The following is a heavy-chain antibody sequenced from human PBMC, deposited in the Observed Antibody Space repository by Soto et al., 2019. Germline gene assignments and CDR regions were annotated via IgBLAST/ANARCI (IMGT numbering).Heavy chain of an antibody. Sequence: QLQLQESGPGLVKPSETLSLTCTVSGGSISSSSYYWGWIRQPPGKGLEWIGSIYYSGSTYYNPSLKSRVTISVDTSKNQFSLKLSSVTAADTAVYYCARVDTAMVTVDYWGQGTLVTVSS. CDR1: GGSISSSSYY. CDR2: IYYSGST. D-gene: IGHD5-18*01. V-gene: IGHV4-39*01. J-gene: IGHJ4*02. CDR3: ARVDTAMVTVDY.